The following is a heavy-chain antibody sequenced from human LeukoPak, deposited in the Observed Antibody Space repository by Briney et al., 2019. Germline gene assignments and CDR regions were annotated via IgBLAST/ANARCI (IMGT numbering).Heavy chain of an antibody. CDR2: IYSGGST. Sequence: GGSLTLSCAASGLTISNNFMGWVRQAPGKGLEWVSLIYSGGSTYSADSVKGRFTISRDNSKNTLHLQMNSLRAEDTAVYYCARDTDYYGSGRHGYIDQWGQGTLVTVSS. D-gene: IGHD3-10*01. V-gene: IGHV3-66*01. CDR3: ARDTDYYGSGRHGYIDQ. J-gene: IGHJ1*01. CDR1: GLTISNNF.